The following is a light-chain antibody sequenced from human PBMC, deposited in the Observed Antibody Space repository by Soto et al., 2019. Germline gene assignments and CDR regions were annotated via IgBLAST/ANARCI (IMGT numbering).Light chain of an antibody. V-gene: IGKV3-20*01. CDR1: QSVRSN. CDR2: GAS. J-gene: IGKJ5*01. Sequence: EIEMTQSPATLCVSPGEGATLSCRANQSVRSNLAWYQQKPGQAPRLLIYGASSTATGIPDRFTGSGSGTEFTLTIRRLEPEDSGVYYCQQYGSSVTFGQGTRLEIK. CDR3: QQYGSSVT.